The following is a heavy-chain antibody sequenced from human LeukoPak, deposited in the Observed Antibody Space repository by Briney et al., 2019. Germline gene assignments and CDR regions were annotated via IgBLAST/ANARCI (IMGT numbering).Heavy chain of an antibody. V-gene: IGHV4-34*01. J-gene: IGHJ4*02. D-gene: IGHD6-19*01. Sequence: SETLSLTCAVYGGSFSGYYWSWIRQPPGKGLEWIGEINHSGSTNYNPSLKSRVTISVDTSKNQFSLKLSSVTAADTAVYYCARLVQGSGYDSAVAGTYYFDYWGQGTLVTVPS. CDR3: ARLVQGSGYDSAVAGTYYFDY. CDR1: GGSFSGYY. CDR2: INHSGST.